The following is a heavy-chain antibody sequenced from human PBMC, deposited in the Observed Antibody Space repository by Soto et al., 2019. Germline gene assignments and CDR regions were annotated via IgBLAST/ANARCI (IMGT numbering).Heavy chain of an antibody. J-gene: IGHJ4*02. V-gene: IGHV5-51*01. CDR3: AKRSIAETGLDY. CDR1: VCIFTSYW. CDR2: IYPGASDT. Sequence: VASMKISCEGSVCIFTSYWIRYSPRMPGKGLEWMGIIYPGASDTRSSQSFQGQATISANKSISTDYLQWSSLKASETDIYYCAKRSIAETGLDYWGQGTLVTVSS. D-gene: IGHD6-13*01.